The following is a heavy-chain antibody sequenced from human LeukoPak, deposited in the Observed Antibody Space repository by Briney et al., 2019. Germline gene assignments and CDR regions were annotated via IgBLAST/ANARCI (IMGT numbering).Heavy chain of an antibody. CDR2: IGSSGSTV. V-gene: IGHV3-48*03. CDR3: ARDTLVYADSPDAFDI. D-gene: IGHD4-17*01. CDR1: GFSFSSYE. Sequence: GGSLRLSCAASGFSFSSYEMNWVRQAPGKGLEWVSYIGSSGSTVYYADSVKGRFTISRDNAKNSLYLQMNSLRDEDTAVYYCARDTLVYADSPDAFDIWGQGTMVTVSS. J-gene: IGHJ3*02.